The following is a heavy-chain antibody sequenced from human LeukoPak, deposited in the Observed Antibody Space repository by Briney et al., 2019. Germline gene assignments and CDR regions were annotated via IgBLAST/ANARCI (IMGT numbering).Heavy chain of an antibody. CDR3: ARAGGPEGWFDP. V-gene: IGHV3-74*03. CDR1: GFTFSRYW. CDR2: INSDGSGT. Sequence: TGGSLRLSCAASGFTFSRYWMHWVRHAPGKGLVWVSRINSDGSGTMYADSVKGRFTISRDNAKNTLYLQMNSLRAEDTAVYYCARAGGPEGWFDPWGQGTLVTVSS. J-gene: IGHJ5*02. D-gene: IGHD3-10*01.